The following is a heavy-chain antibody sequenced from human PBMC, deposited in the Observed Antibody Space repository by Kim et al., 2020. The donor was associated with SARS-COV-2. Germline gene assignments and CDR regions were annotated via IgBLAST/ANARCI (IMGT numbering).Heavy chain of an antibody. Sequence: GGSLRLSCAASGFTFSSYSMNWVRQAPGKGLEWVSSISSSSSYIYYADSVKGRFTISRDNAKNSLYLQMNSLRAEDTAVYYCASPRNQRWLQPFDYWGQGTLVTVSS. D-gene: IGHD5-12*01. CDR3: ASPRNQRWLQPFDY. CDR2: ISSSSSYI. CDR1: GFTFSSYS. V-gene: IGHV3-21*01. J-gene: IGHJ4*02.